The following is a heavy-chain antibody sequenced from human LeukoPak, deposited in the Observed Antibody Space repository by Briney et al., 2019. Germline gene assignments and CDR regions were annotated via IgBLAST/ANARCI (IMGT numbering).Heavy chain of an antibody. CDR2: IRSKGHGEAT. CDR3: TRGYSYGYH. Sequence: GGSLRLSCTASGFTFGDYAMSWFRQAPGKGLEWVGFIRSKGHGEATEYAASVKGRFTFSRDDSKSIAYLQMNSLKSEDTAVYYCTRGYSYGYHWGQGTLATVSS. V-gene: IGHV3-49*03. CDR1: GFTFGDYA. J-gene: IGHJ4*02. D-gene: IGHD5-12*01.